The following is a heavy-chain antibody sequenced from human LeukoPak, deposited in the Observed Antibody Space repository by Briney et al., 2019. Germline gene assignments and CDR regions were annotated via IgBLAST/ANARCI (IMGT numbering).Heavy chain of an antibody. CDR3: ARDGSGSYSLDDYYYYYDMDV. D-gene: IGHD3-10*01. J-gene: IGHJ6*03. Sequence: GASVKVSCKASGYTFTSYGISWVRQAPGQGLEWMGWISAYNGNTNYAQKLQGRVTMTTDTSTSTAYMELRSLRSDDTAVYYCARDGSGSYSLDDYYYYYDMDVWGKGTTVSVSS. V-gene: IGHV1-18*01. CDR2: ISAYNGNT. CDR1: GYTFTSYG.